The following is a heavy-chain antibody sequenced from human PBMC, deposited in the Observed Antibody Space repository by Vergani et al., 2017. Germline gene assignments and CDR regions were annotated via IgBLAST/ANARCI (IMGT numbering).Heavy chain of an antibody. CDR3: AILLTEGDRYCSSTSCSDY. CDR2: IYYSGST. J-gene: IGHJ4*02. D-gene: IGHD2-2*01. V-gene: IGHV4-39*01. CDR1: GGSISSSSYY. Sequence: QLQLQESGPGLVKPSETLSLTCTVSGGSISSSSYYWGWIRQPPGKGLEWIGSIYYSGSTYYNPSLKSRVTISVDTSKNQFSLKLSSVTAADTAVYYCAILLTEGDRYCSSTSCSDYWGQGTLVTVSS.